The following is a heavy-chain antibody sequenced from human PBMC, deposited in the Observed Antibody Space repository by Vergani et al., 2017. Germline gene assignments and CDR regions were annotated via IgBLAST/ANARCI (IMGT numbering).Heavy chain of an antibody. CDR2: IKSKTDGGTT. D-gene: IGHD2-2*01. CDR3: TTDPLVVVPAAILDY. J-gene: IGHJ4*02. V-gene: IGHV3-15*01. Sequence: EVQLVESGGGLVKPGGSLRLSCAASGFTFSNAWMSWVRQAPWKGLEWVGRIKSKTDGGTTDYAAPVKGRFTISRDDSKNTLYLQMNSLKTEDTAVYYCTTDPLVVVPAAILDYWGQGTLVTVSS. CDR1: GFTFSNAW.